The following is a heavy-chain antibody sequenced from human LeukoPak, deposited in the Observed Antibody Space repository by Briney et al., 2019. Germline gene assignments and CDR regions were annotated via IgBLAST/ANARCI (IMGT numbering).Heavy chain of an antibody. J-gene: IGHJ6*03. CDR2: IYYSGST. Sequence: PSETLSLTCTVSGGSISSYYWSWIRQPPGKGLEWIGYIYYSGSTNYNTSLKSRVTISVDTSKNQFSLKLSSVTAADTAVYYCARAYPYCSSTSCYSMHMDVWGKGTTVTVSS. CDR1: GGSISSYY. V-gene: IGHV4-59*01. CDR3: ARAYPYCSSTSCYSMHMDV. D-gene: IGHD2-2*01.